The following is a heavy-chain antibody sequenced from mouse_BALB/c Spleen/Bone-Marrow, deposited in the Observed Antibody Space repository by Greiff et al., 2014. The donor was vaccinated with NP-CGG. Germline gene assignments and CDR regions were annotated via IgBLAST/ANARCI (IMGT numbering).Heavy chain of an antibody. CDR2: IYPGDGDT. V-gene: IGHV1-87*01. Sequence: VQLVESGAELARPWASVKLSCKASGYTFTSYWMQWVKQRPGQGLEWIGAIYPGDGDTRYTQKFKGKATLTADKSSSTAYMQLSSLASEDSAVYYCARGFPFDYWGQGTTLTVSS. CDR1: GYTFTSYW. CDR3: ARGFPFDY. J-gene: IGHJ2*01.